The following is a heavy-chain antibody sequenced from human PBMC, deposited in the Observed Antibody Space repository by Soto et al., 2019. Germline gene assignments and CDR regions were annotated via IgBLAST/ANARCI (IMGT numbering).Heavy chain of an antibody. CDR3: ARHGLGGGDYFDY. CDR2: IYYSGRT. CDR1: GGSISSSSYY. V-gene: IGHV4-39*01. J-gene: IGHJ4*02. Sequence: QLQLQESGPGLVKPSETLSLTCTVSGGSISSSSYYWGWIRQPPGKGLEWIGSIYYSGRTYYNPSLTSRVTISVDTSKNQFSLKLSSVTAADTAVYYCARHGLGGGDYFDYWGQGTLVTVSS. D-gene: IGHD3-16*01.